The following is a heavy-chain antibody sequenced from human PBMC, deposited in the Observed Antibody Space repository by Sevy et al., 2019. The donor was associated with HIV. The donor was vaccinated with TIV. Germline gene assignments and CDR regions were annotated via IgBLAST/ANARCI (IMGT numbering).Heavy chain of an antibody. CDR2: IKSKTDGGTT. J-gene: IGHJ6*02. D-gene: IGHD3-10*01. CDR1: GFTFSNAW. V-gene: IGHV3-15*01. CDR3: TTGRGGLLWFGELSQNYYYGMDV. Sequence: GGSLRLSCAASGFTFSNAWMSWVRQAPGKGLEWVGRIKSKTDGGTTDYAAPVKGRFTISRDDSKNTLYLQMNSLKNEDTAVYYCTTGRGGLLWFGELSQNYYYGMDVWGQGTTVTVSS.